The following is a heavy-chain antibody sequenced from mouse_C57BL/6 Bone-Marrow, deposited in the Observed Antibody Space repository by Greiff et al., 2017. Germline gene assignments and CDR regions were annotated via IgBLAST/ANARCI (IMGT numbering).Heavy chain of an antibody. CDR1: GYTFTSYW. CDR2: IYPGSGST. J-gene: IGHJ2*01. V-gene: IGHV1-55*01. D-gene: IGHD2-2*01. CDR3: ARGGLRPYYFDY. Sequence: VKLLQPGAELVKPGASVKMSCKASGYTFTSYWITWVKQRPGQGLEWIGDIYPGSGSTNYNEKFKSKATLTVDTSSSTAYMQLSSLTSEDSAVYYCARGGLRPYYFDYWGQGTTLTVSS.